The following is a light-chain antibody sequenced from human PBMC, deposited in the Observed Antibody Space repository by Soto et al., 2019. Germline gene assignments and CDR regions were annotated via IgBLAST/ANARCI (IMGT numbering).Light chain of an antibody. Sequence: EIVLTQSPGTLSLSPVERATLSCRASQSVSSSYLAWYQQKPGQAPRLLIYGADSRATGIPDRFSGSGSGTDFTLTISRLEPEDFAVYYCQQYGSSLITFGQGTRLENK. CDR1: QSVSSSY. CDR2: GAD. J-gene: IGKJ5*01. V-gene: IGKV3-20*01. CDR3: QQYGSSLIT.